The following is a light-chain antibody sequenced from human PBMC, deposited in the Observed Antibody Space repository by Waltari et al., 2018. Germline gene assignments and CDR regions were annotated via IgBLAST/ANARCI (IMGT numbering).Light chain of an antibody. V-gene: IGLV1-40*01. CDR3: QSFDTNLSVI. CDR2: TNT. J-gene: IGLJ2*01. Sequence: QSVLTQPPSVSGAPEQGVTISCTGGGSNLGAGYAVPWYQPFPGTAPKLLIFTNTNRPSGVPDRFSGSRSGASASLAITGLQAEDEGYYYCQSFDTNLSVIFGGGTKLTVL. CDR1: GSNLGAGYA.